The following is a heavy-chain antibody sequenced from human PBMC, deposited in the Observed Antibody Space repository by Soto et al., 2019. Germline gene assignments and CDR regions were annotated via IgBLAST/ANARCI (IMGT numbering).Heavy chain of an antibody. CDR1: GFTFSSYA. CDR2: ISDDGSNK. Sequence: QVQLVESGGGVVQPGRSLRLSCAASGFTFSSYAMHWVRQAPGKGLEWVSVISDDGSNKYYADSVKGRFTISRDNSKNTLYLQMTSLRAEDTDVYSGGRDGALAVYSRSWYNQHWGQGTLVTVSS. J-gene: IGHJ1*01. CDR3: GRDGALAVYSRSWYNQH. V-gene: IGHV3-30-3*01. D-gene: IGHD6-13*01.